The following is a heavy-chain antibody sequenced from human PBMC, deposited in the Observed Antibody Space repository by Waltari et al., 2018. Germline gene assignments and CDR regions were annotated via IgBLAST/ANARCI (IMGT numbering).Heavy chain of an antibody. CDR3: ARDRGRGLYFDS. V-gene: IGHV4-4*02. CDR2: IHRSGRT. CDR1: GDSMREIYW. J-gene: IGHJ4*02. D-gene: IGHD2-15*01. Sequence: QLQLQQSGPGLVKPSESLSLTCGVSGDSMREIYWWSWVRQSPEKGLEWIGQIHRSGRTYYNPSLESRVSVSMDTSNNKFFLKLSSAIAADTAVYYCARDRGRGLYFDSWGQGTLVTVSP.